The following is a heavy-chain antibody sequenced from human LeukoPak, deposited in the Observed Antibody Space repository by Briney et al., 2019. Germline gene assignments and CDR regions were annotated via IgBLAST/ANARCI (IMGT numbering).Heavy chain of an antibody. CDR2: INPSGGST. CDR3: ARVFSGVVITNPYGMDV. D-gene: IGHD3-3*01. Sequence: ASVKVSCKASGYTFTNYYMHWVRQAPGQGLEWMGIINPSGGSTSYAQKFQGRVTMTRDTSTSTVYMELSSLRSEDTAVYYCARVFSGVVITNPYGMDVWGQGTTVTVSS. J-gene: IGHJ6*02. V-gene: IGHV1-46*01. CDR1: GYTFTNYY.